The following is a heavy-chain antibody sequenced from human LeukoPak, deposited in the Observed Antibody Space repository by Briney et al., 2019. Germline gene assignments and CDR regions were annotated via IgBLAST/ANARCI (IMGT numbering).Heavy chain of an antibody. D-gene: IGHD2-2*01. J-gene: IGHJ6*04. CDR3: ARASDCSSTSCQGYYYYGMDV. V-gene: IGHV1-69*01. Sequence: SVKVSCKASGGTFSSYAISWVRQAPGQGLEWMGGIIPIFGTANYAQKFQGRVTITADESTSTAYVELSSLRSEDTAVYYCARASDCSSTSCQGYYYYGMDVWGKGTTVTVSS. CDR2: IIPIFGTA. CDR1: GGTFSSYA.